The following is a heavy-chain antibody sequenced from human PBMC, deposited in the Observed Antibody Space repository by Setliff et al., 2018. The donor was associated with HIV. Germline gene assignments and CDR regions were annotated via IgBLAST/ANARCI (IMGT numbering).Heavy chain of an antibody. CDR3: ARLAGESVATIGY. V-gene: IGHV4-39*01. CDR1: GGSISSSSYY. J-gene: IGHJ4*02. D-gene: IGHD3-10*01. CDR2: IYYSGST. Sequence: SETLSLTCTVSGGSISSSSYYWGWIRQPPGKGLEWIGSIYYSGSTYYNPSLKSRVTISVDTSKNQFSLKLSSVTAADTAVYYCARLAGESVATIGYWGQGTLVTVSS.